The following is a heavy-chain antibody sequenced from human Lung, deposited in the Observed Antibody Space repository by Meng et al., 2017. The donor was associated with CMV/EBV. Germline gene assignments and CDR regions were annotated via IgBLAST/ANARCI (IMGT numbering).Heavy chain of an antibody. V-gene: IGHV3-11*04. D-gene: IGHD1-26*01. J-gene: IGHJ4*02. CDR1: GFPFSNYY. CDR2: ISGDGSDL. Sequence: GESXKISCAASGFPFSNYYMSWIRLAPGKGLEWISYISGDGSDLFYGDSVRGRFTISRDNAKNSLYLQINSLRVEDTAVYYCVRDILRVGITYHFDYWGQGTLVTVSS. CDR3: VRDILRVGITYHFDY.